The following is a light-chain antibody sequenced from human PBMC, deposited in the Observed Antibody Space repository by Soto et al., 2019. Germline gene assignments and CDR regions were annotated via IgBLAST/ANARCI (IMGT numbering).Light chain of an antibody. Sequence: QSVLTQPPSTSGTPGQRVTISCSGTSSNFGTYNANWFQHVPVTAPKLLMYLNDKRPSGVPDRFSGSKSGTSASLAIVGLQIEDEADYYCATWDDSVNGWVFGGGTKLTVL. V-gene: IGLV1-44*01. CDR1: SSNFGTYN. J-gene: IGLJ3*02. CDR3: ATWDDSVNGWV. CDR2: LND.